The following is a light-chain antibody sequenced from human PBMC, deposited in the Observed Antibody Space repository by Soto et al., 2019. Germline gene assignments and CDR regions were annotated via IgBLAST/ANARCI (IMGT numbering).Light chain of an antibody. V-gene: IGKV4-1*01. CDR2: WAS. Sequence: DIVMTQSPDSLAVSLGAMATINCKSSQSILYSSNNKNYLTWYQQKPGQPPKLLIYWASTRASGVPDRFSGSGSGTDFTLTISSQHAEDVAVYYCQQYYSTPLTFGGGTKVEIK. J-gene: IGKJ4*01. CDR1: QSILYSSNNKNY. CDR3: QQYYSTPLT.